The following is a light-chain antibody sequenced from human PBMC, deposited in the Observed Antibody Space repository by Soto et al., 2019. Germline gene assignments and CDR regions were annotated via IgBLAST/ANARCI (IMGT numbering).Light chain of an antibody. Sequence: IVLTQSSATLSLSTGERATLSCRASQSVTSNALAWYQQKPGQAPRLLIYGVSSRATGIPDRFSGSGSGTDFTLTISSLEPEDFAVYYCQQYDSSLLTFGGWT. J-gene: IGKJ4*02. CDR3: QQYDSSLLT. CDR2: GVS. V-gene: IGKV3-20*01. CDR1: QSVTSNA.